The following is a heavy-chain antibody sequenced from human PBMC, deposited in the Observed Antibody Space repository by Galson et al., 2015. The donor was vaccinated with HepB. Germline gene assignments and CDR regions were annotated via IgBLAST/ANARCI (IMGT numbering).Heavy chain of an antibody. Sequence: SLRLSCAASGFTFSSYGMHWVRQPPGKGLEWVALIWHDGSDKYYADPVKGRFTISRDNSKNTLYLQMNSLRAEDTAVYYCARDVDPLGGRRWQQLVLGRGMDVWGQGTTVTVSS. CDR3: ARDVDPLGGRRWQQLVLGRGMDV. CDR1: GFTFSSYG. J-gene: IGHJ6*02. CDR2: IWHDGSDK. V-gene: IGHV3-33*01. D-gene: IGHD6-13*01.